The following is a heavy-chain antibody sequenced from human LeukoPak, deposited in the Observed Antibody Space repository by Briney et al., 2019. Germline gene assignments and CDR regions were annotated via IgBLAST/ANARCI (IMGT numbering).Heavy chain of an antibody. CDR3: AREKFYDNSGYDY. Sequence: PSGGSLRLSCAASGFTFSNYAMNWVRQAPGQGLEWVAYISSSGSTVYYADSVKGRFTISRDNAKNSLFLQMNSLRAEDTANYYCAREKFYDNSGYDYWGQGTLVTVSS. CDR2: ISSSGSTV. D-gene: IGHD3-22*01. CDR1: GFTFSNYA. J-gene: IGHJ4*02. V-gene: IGHV3-48*03.